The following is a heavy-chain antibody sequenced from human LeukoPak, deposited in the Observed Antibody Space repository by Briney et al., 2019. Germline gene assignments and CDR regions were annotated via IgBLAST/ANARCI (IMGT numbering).Heavy chain of an antibody. J-gene: IGHJ5*01. D-gene: IGHD2-15*01. CDR1: GGTFSSYA. CDR2: IIPIFGTA. Sequence: VASVKVSFKASGGTFSSYAISWVRQAPGQGLEWMGGIIPIFGTANYAQKFQGRVTITTDESTSTAYMELSSLRSEDTAVYYCARLGYCSGGSCYSNCFDPWGQGTLVTVSS. V-gene: IGHV1-69*05. CDR3: ARLGYCSGGSCYSNCFDP.